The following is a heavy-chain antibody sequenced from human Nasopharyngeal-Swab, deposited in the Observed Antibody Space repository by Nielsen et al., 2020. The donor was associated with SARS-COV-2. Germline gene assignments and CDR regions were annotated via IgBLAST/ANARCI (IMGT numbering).Heavy chain of an antibody. Sequence: GESLKISCAASGFTFSDYYMAWVRQAPGKGLEWLSYISTSGRTTDSADSVKGRFTISRDNANNLLFLQLNSLKVEDTAVYYCASYGAGSYYSTGVYYWGQGTRVIVSS. CDR1: GFTFSDYY. CDR3: ASYGAGSYYSTGVYY. D-gene: IGHD3-10*01. CDR2: ISTSGRTT. J-gene: IGHJ4*02. V-gene: IGHV3-11*01.